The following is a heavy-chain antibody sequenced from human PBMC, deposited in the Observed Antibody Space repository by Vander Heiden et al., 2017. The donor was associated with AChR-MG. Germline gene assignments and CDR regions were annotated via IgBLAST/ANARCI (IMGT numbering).Heavy chain of an antibody. J-gene: IGHJ4*02. CDR2: MRGSGGRT. CDR3: AKAHRFSGNFFSFYFDY. Sequence: EVQLLASGGGLVQPGGSLRLSCAASGFSFSSSAMSWVRQAPGKGLEWVATMRGSGGRTFYADSVKGRFTISRDNSKNTLSLQMNSLRAEDTAIYYCAKAHRFSGNFFSFYFDYWGQGTLVTVSS. D-gene: IGHD1-26*01. V-gene: IGHV3-23*01. CDR1: GFSFSSSA.